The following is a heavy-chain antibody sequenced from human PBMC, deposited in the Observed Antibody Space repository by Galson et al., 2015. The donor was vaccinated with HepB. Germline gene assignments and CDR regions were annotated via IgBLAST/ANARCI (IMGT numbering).Heavy chain of an antibody. CDR1: GFVSNYT. CDR3: VVNSYGS. CDR2: TRGNGDNI. V-gene: IGHV3-64D*06. J-gene: IGHJ5*02. D-gene: IGHD5-18*01. Sequence: SLRLSCAASGFVSNYTMHWVRQAPGKGLGYVSATRGNGDNIYYADSVKGRFTISRDNSKNMLYLQMNTLRAEDTAIYYCVVNSYGSWGQGTLVTVSS.